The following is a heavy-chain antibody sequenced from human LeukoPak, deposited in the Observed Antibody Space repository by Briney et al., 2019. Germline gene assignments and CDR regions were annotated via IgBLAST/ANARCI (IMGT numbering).Heavy chain of an antibody. CDR1: GFNVSNNY. CDR3: ARDGGYRGYEGVFDY. J-gene: IGHJ4*02. V-gene: IGHV3-53*04. Sequence: PGGSLRLSCAASGFNVSNNYLGWVRQAPGKGLEWVSVIYSGGTTYHADSVEERFTISRHNSKHTVYLQMNGLRVDDTAVYYCARDGGYRGYEGVFDYWGQGTLVTVSS. CDR2: IYSGGTT. D-gene: IGHD5-12*01.